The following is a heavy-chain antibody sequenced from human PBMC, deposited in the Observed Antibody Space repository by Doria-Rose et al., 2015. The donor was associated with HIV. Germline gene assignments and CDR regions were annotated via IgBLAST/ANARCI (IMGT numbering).Heavy chain of an antibody. V-gene: IGHV3-43D*03. CDR2: ISRDGGST. D-gene: IGHD3-22*01. J-gene: IGHJ4*02. CDR1: GFTFDNYA. Sequence: GVSLRLSCAASGFTFDNYAMHWVRQTPEKGLEWVSLISRDGGSTYYTDSVKGRFTISRDNSKNSLYLQMNSLRAEDTALYYCARGNLIINTMHIDYWGQGTLVTVSS. CDR3: ARGNLIINTMHIDY.